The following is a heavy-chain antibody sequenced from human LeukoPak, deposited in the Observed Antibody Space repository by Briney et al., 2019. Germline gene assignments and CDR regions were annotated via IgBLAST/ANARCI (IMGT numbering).Heavy chain of an antibody. Sequence: SETLSLTCTVSGGPISSYYWSWIRQPAGKGLEWIGRIYTSGSTNYNPSPKSRVTMSVDTSKNHFSLKLSSVTAADTAVYYCARDSPLSSGWYYFDYWGQGTLVTVSS. V-gene: IGHV4-4*07. D-gene: IGHD6-19*01. CDR3: ARDSPLSSGWYYFDY. CDR2: IYTSGST. J-gene: IGHJ4*02. CDR1: GGPISSYY.